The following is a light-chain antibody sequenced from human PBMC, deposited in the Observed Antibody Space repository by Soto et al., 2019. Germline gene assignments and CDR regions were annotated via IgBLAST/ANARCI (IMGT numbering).Light chain of an antibody. V-gene: IGKV3-20*01. Sequence: EIVLTQSPGTLSLSPGEGATLSCRASQSVSSSYLAWYQQKPGQAPRPPIYGASSRAIGIPDRFSGSGSGTDFTLTISRLEPEDFAVYYCQQYGSSPWTFGQGTKVDIK. CDR3: QQYGSSPWT. CDR2: GAS. CDR1: QSVSSSY. J-gene: IGKJ1*01.